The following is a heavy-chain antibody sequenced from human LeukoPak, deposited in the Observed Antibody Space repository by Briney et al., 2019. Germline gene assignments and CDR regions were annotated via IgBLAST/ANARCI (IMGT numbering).Heavy chain of an antibody. CDR2: IYTSGST. CDR1: GGSISSGSYY. J-gene: IGHJ3*02. CDR3: ARGPRNAFDI. Sequence: SQTLSLTCTVSGGSISSGSYYWSWIRQPAGKGLEWIGRIYTSGSTNYNPSLKSRVTISVDTSKNQFSLKLSSVTAADTAVYYCARGPRNAFDIWGQGTMVTVSS. V-gene: IGHV4-61*02.